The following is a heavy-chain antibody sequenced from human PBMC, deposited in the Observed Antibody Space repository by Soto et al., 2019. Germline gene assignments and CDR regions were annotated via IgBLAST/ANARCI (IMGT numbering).Heavy chain of an antibody. V-gene: IGHV4-34*01. CDR3: AGDGVSSAWCFD. CDR2: INHSGST. Sequence: PSETLSLTCAVSGGSFSGYYWSWIRQPPGKGLEWIGEINHSGSTNYNPSLKSRVTISADTSKNQFSLNLRSVTAADTAVYYCAGDGVSSAWCFDWGQGTLVTVSS. J-gene: IGHJ4*02. D-gene: IGHD6-19*01. CDR1: GGSFSGYY.